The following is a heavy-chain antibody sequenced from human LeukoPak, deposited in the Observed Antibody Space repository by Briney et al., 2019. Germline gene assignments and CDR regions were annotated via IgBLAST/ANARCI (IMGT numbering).Heavy chain of an antibody. CDR2: IYYSGNT. Sequence: SETLSLTCSVSGGSISNINFYWGWIRQPPGKGLEWNGSIYYSGNTYYNPSLKSRVTISVDTSKKQFSLKLSSVTAADTAVYYCARHYPANIAVRPPFDYWGQGTLVTVSS. CDR3: ARHYPANIAVRPPFDY. V-gene: IGHV4-39*01. D-gene: IGHD6-6*01. CDR1: GGSISNINFY. J-gene: IGHJ4*02.